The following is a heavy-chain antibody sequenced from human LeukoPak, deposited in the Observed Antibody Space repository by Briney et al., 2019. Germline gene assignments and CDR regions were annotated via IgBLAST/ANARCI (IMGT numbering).Heavy chain of an antibody. J-gene: IGHJ5*02. CDR2: ISAYNGNT. CDR3: ARDRAHNWFDP. Sequence: ASVKVSCKASGYTFTSYGISWVRQAPGRGLEWMGWISAYNGNTNYAQKLQGRVTMTTDTSTSTAYMELRSLRSDDTAMYYCARDRAHNWFDPWGQGTLVTVSS. V-gene: IGHV1-18*01. CDR1: GYTFTSYG.